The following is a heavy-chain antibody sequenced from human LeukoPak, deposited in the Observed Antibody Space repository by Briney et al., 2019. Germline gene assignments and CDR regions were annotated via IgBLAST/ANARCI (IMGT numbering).Heavy chain of an antibody. CDR2: VYYSGST. CDR1: GGSISSSSYY. Sequence: PSETLSLTCTVPGGSISSSSYYWGWIRQPPGKGLEWIGSVYYSGSTYYNPSLKSRVTISVDTSENQFSLKLSSVTAADTAIYYCARHRDDYDDYVWNYWGQGTLVTVSS. D-gene: IGHD4-17*01. V-gene: IGHV4-39*01. CDR3: ARHRDDYDDYVWNY. J-gene: IGHJ4*02.